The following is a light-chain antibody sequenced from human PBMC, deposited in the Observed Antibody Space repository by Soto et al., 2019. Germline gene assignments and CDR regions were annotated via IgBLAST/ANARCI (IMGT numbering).Light chain of an antibody. CDR1: QSVSSSY. V-gene: IGKV3-20*01. J-gene: IGKJ1*01. CDR3: QQYGSSPGT. Sequence: DIVLTQSPGTLYLSPGERATLSCRASQSVSSSYLAWYQQKPGQAPRXXIYGASSRATGIPDRFSGSGSGTDLTITISRLEPEDCAVYDGQQYGSSPGTFGQGTKVDIK. CDR2: GAS.